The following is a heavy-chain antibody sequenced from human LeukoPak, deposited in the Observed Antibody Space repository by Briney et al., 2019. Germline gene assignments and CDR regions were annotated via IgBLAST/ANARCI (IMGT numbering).Heavy chain of an antibody. J-gene: IGHJ4*02. CDR3: ARARRLLWFGELSRYYFDY. V-gene: IGHV1-18*01. CDR2: ISAYNGNT. D-gene: IGHD3-10*01. CDR1: GYTFTSCG. Sequence: ASEKVSCKASGYTFTSCGISWVRQAPGQGLEWMGWISAYNGNTNYAQKLQGRVTMTTDTSTSTAYMELRSLRSDDTAVYYCARARRLLWFGELSRYYFDYWGQGTLVTVSS.